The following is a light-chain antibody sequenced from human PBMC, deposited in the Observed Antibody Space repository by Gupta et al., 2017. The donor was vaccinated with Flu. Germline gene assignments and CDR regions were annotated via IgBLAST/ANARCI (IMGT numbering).Light chain of an antibody. J-gene: IGKJ1*01. CDR3: QQTDRAPLT. Sequence: DIQMTQSPSSLSASVGDRVTITCRASQSIASYLNWYQQRPGKAPKLLISVASILQSGVPSRFSGGGSGTDFTLTINRLQPEDFATYFCQQTDRAPLTFGQGTKVEIK. CDR1: QSIASY. V-gene: IGKV1-39*01. CDR2: VAS.